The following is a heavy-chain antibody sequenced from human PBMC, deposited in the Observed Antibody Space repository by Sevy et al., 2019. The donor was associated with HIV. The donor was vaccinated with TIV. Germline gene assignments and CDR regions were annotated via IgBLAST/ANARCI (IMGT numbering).Heavy chain of an antibody. D-gene: IGHD2-8*01. V-gene: IGHV1-69*13. CDR1: GGSFSSYA. Sequence: ASVNVSCKASGGSFSSYALSWVRQAPGQGLEWMGGIIPIFGTINLAQKFQDRVTITAEESKSTVYMELSSLRSADTAVYYCERTTIVQIPGNTDLYFDSWGQGTLVTVSS. CDR3: ERTTIVQIPGNTDLYFDS. J-gene: IGHJ4*02. CDR2: IIPIFGTI.